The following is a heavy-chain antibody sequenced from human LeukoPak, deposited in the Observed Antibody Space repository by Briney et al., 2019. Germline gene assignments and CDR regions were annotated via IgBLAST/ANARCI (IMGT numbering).Heavy chain of an antibody. CDR2: IRYDGSNK. J-gene: IGHJ4*02. V-gene: IGHV3-30*02. D-gene: IGHD3-3*01. CDR3: AKCSKRPFWSGYYGYYFDY. CDR1: GFTFSSYG. Sequence: GGCLRLSCAASGFTFSSYGMHWVRQAPGKGLEWVAFIRYDGSNKYYADSVKGRFTISRDNSKNTLYLQMNSLRAEDTAVYYCAKCSKRPFWSGYYGYYFDYWGQGTLVTVSS.